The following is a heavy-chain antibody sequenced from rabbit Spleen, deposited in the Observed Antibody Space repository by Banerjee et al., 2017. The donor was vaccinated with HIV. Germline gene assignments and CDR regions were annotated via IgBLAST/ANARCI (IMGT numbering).Heavy chain of an antibody. CDR1: AFSFSSSDY. CDR2: IAGISSGFA. Sequence: QSLEESGGGLVKPGASLTLTCTASAFSFSSSDYMCWVRQAPGKGLEWISCIAGISSGFAYSATWAKGRFTCSKTSSTTVTLQMTSLTVADTSTYFCARDTSTSFSSYGMDLWGQWTLVTVS. CDR3: ARDTSTSFSSYGMDL. J-gene: IGHJ6*01. V-gene: IGHV1S40*01. D-gene: IGHD1-1*01.